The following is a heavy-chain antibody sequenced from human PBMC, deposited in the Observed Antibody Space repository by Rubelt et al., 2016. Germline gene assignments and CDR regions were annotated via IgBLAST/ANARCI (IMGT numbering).Heavy chain of an antibody. D-gene: IGHD1-26*01. CDR2: ISSSGSTI. CDR1: GFTFSAYS. J-gene: IGHJ4*02. V-gene: IGHV3-48*03. CDR3: ARVVSGSYHGAFDY. Sequence: QVVENGGGLVQPGGSLRLSCAASGFTFSAYSMHWVRQAPGKGLEWVSYISSSGSTIYYADSVKGRFTISRDNAKNSLYLQMNSLRAEDTAVYYCARVVSGSYHGAFDYWGQGTLVTVSS.